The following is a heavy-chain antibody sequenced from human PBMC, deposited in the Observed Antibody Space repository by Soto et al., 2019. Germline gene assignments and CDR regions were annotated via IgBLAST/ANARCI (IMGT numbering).Heavy chain of an antibody. Sequence: PGGALRLSXAASGFPFSRYSMTWVLQAPGMGLEWVSSISSSSYIYYADSVKGRFTISRDNAKHSLYLQMYSLRADDTAAYHCARVRKTGTSYDWGQGTLGTVSS. CDR1: GFPFSRYS. CDR2: ISSSSYI. D-gene: IGHD1-7*01. J-gene: IGHJ4*02. CDR3: ARVRKTGTSYD. V-gene: IGHV3-21*01.